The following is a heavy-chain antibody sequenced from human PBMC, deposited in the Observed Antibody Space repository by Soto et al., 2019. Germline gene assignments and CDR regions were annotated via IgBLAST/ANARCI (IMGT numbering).Heavy chain of an antibody. V-gene: IGHV3-72*01. CDR2: IKNKTKSYTT. CDR1: GFTFSAHY. D-gene: IGHD1-26*01. J-gene: IGHJ4*02. Sequence: EVQLVESGGGLVQPGGSLRLSCAASGFTFSAHYMDWVRQAPGKGLEWVGRIKNKTKSYTTEYAASVEVRFTISREDSQNSLYLQMNSLKTEDTAVYYCARVSLVGPSGGRYFDYWGQGSQVAVSS. CDR3: ARVSLVGPSGGRYFDY.